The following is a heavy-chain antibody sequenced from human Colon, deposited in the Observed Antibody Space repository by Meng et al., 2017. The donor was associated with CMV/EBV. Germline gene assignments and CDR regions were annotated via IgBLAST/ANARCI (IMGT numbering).Heavy chain of an antibody. V-gene: IGHV3-48*04. J-gene: IGHJ6*02. CDR2: ISSTSTSV. CDR3: ARTPGSSPAGGDGMDV. CDR1: GFTFSAYT. Sequence: GESLKISCVGSGFTFSAYTINWVRQAPGKGLEWVSDISSTSTSVHYADSVKGRFTISRDNAKKSAVLQMNSLRVEDSAIYYCARTPGSSPAGGDGMDVWGQGTTVTVSS. D-gene: IGHD6-13*01.